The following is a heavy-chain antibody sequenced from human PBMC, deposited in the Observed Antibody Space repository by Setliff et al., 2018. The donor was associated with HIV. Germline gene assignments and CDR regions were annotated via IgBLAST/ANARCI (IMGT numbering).Heavy chain of an antibody. CDR2: IYFTGSS. CDR1: GGSISTYY. V-gene: IGHV4-59*01. J-gene: IGHJ3*01. D-gene: IGHD4-17*01. Sequence: SETLSLTCTVSGGSISTYYWSWIRQPPGKGLAWIGSIYFTGSSDNNPSLKSRVTLSVDTSKHQFSLKLSSVTAADTAVYYCARVQMAYAAFDVWGQGTMVTVSS. CDR3: ARVQMAYAAFDV.